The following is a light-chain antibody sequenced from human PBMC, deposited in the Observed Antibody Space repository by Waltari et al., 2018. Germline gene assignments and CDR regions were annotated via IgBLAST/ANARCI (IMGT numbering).Light chain of an antibody. CDR1: QNLLFRSTNKTY. J-gene: IGKJ2*01. Sequence: DIVMTQSPDSLTVSLGERATINCKSSQNLLFRSTNKTYLAWYQPKPGQPPKLPVYWASTRESGVPDLFSGSGSGTDFTLTISSLQAEDVAVYYCQQYFSVPETFGQGTKLEIK. CDR2: WAS. CDR3: QQYFSVPET. V-gene: IGKV4-1*01.